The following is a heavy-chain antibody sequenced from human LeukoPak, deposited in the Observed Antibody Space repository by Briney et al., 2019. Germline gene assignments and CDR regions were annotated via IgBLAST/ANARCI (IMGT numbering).Heavy chain of an antibody. D-gene: IGHD3-22*01. CDR2: ISGSGGST. V-gene: IGHV3-23*01. J-gene: IGHJ5*02. Sequence: GGSLRLSCAASGFTFSSYAMSWVRQAPGKGPEWVSAISGSGGSTYYADSVKGRFTISRDNSKNALYLQMNSLRAEDTAVYYCAKDTERVYYCDSSGYSPWFDPWGQGTLVTVSS. CDR3: AKDTERVYYCDSSGYSPWFDP. CDR1: GFTFSSYA.